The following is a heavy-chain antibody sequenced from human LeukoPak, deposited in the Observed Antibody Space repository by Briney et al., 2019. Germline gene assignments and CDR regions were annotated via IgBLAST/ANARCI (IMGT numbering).Heavy chain of an antibody. Sequence: SVPVTVKCSGCTFISYAFSWVRQAPGQGLEWMGRIIPILGIANYAQKFQGRVTITADKSTSTAYMELSSLRSEDTAVYYCARRSIIEPDYWGQGTLVTVSS. V-gene: IGHV1-69*04. J-gene: IGHJ4*02. D-gene: IGHD1-14*01. CDR1: GCTFISYA. CDR3: ARRSIIEPDY. CDR2: IIPILGIA.